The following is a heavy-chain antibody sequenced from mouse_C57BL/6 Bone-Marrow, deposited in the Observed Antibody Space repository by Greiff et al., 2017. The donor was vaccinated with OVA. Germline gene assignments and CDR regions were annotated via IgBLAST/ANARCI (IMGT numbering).Heavy chain of an antibody. CDR1: GYAFSSYW. J-gene: IGHJ3*01. D-gene: IGHD3-2*02. CDR3: AREPPFRAWFAY. Sequence: VQLQQSGAELVKPGASVKISCKASGYAFSSYWMNWVKQRPGKGLEWIGQIYPGDGDTNYNGKFKGKATLTADKSSSTAYMQLSSLTSEDSAVYFCAREPPFRAWFAYWGQGTLVTVSA. CDR2: IYPGDGDT. V-gene: IGHV1-80*01.